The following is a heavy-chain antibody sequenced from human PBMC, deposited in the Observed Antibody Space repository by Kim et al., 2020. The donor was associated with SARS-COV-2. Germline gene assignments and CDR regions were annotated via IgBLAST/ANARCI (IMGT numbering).Heavy chain of an antibody. D-gene: IGHD3-9*01. J-gene: IGHJ6*02. Sequence: GGSLRLSCAASGFTFSSYEMNWVRQAPGKGLEWVSYISSSGSTIYYADSVKDRFTISRDNAKNSLYLQMNSLRAEDTAVYYCAREFRSRRLVITSYYYYYGMDVWGPGTTVTVSS. V-gene: IGHV3-48*03. CDR1: GFTFSSYE. CDR3: AREFRSRRLVITSYYYYYGMDV. CDR2: ISSSGSTI.